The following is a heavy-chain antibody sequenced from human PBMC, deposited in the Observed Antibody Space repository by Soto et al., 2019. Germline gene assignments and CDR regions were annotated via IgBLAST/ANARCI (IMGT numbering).Heavy chain of an antibody. V-gene: IGHV1-18*04. CDR2: ISGNNGDT. CDR3: ARDAAIVVVPPSVIPLDY. J-gene: IGHJ4*02. Sequence: AEVKFSCQASGYTFTYYGISWVRQARGQGLEWMGWISGNNGDTNYAQKFQGRFTMTTDTSTSTAYMELRSLRSDDTAVYYSARDAAIVVVPPSVIPLDYWGQGTQVTVSS. D-gene: IGHD2-2*01. CDR1: GYTFTYYG.